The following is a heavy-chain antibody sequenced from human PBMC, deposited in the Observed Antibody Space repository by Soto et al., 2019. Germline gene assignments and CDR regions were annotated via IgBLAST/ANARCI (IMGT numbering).Heavy chain of an antibody. J-gene: IGHJ5*02. Sequence: SETLSLTCTVSGGSISSGGYYWSWIRQHPGKGLEWIGYIYYSGSTYYNPSLKSRVTISVDTSKNQFSLKLSSVTAADTAVYYCARSDQNWFDPWGQGTLVTVSS. V-gene: IGHV4-31*03. CDR2: IYYSGST. CDR3: ARSDQNWFDP. CDR1: GGSISSGGYY.